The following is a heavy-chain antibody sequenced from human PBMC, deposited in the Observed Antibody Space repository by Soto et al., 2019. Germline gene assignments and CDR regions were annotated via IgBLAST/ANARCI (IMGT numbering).Heavy chain of an antibody. CDR1: GFTFSSYA. J-gene: IGHJ6*02. CDR2: ISGSGGST. Sequence: GGSLRLSCAASGFTFSSYAMSWVRQAPGKGLEWVSAISGSGGSTYYADSVKGRFTISRDNSKNTLDLQMNSLRAEDTAVYYCAKGYSGYDYYYYGMDVWGQGTTVTVSS. V-gene: IGHV3-23*01. CDR3: AKGYSGYDYYYYGMDV. D-gene: IGHD5-12*01.